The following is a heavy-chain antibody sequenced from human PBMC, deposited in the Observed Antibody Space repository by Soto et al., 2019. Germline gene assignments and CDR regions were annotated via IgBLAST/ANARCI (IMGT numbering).Heavy chain of an antibody. CDR3: ASGLRGYYYYGMDV. D-gene: IGHD5-12*01. J-gene: IGHJ6*02. Sequence: GGSLRLSCGASGFTFSNYAMTWVRQAPGKGLEWVSAITGSGGGAYYADSVRGRFTISRDNSKNTLYLQMNSLRAEDTAVYYCASGLRGYYYYGMDVWGQGTTVTV. CDR2: ITGSGGGA. V-gene: IGHV3-23*01. CDR1: GFTFSNYA.